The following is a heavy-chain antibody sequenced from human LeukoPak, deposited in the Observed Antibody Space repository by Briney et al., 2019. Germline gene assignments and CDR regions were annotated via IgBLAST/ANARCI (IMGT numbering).Heavy chain of an antibody. CDR2: INDVSSDI. Sequence: GGSLRLSCAASEFTFSLYAMNWVRQAPGKGLEWVSYINDVSSDIHYADSVKGRFTVPRHNAKNTLYLQMNSLRAEDTAVYYCARDTYQPGLIDCWGQGTLVTVSS. D-gene: IGHD2-2*01. J-gene: IGHJ4*02. V-gene: IGHV3-21*05. CDR3: ARDTYQPGLIDC. CDR1: EFTFSLYA.